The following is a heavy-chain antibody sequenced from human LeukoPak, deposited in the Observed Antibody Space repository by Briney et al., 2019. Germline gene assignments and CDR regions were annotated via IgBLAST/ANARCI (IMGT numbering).Heavy chain of an antibody. D-gene: IGHD3-3*01. Sequence: SRTLSLTCAISGDSVSSNSAAWNCIRQSPSRGLEWRGRTYYRSKWYNDYAVSVTSRITINPDTSKNQFSLQLKSVTPEDTAVYYCARGRFGVFGMDVWGQGTTVTISS. V-gene: IGHV6-1*01. CDR3: ARGRFGVFGMDV. J-gene: IGHJ6*02. CDR2: TYYRSKWYN. CDR1: GDSVSSNSAA.